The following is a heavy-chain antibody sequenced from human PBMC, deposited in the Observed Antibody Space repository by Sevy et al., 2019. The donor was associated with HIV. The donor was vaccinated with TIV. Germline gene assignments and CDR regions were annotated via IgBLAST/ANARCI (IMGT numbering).Heavy chain of an antibody. CDR3: AKSTPKYYDSSGYYYTYFDY. V-gene: IGHV3-9*01. CDR2: ISWNSGGI. J-gene: IGHJ4*02. CDR1: GFTFDDYA. Sequence: GGSLRLSCAASGFTFDDYAMHWVRQAPGKGLEWVSGISWNSGGIGYADSVKGRFTISRDNAKNSLYLQMNSLRAEDTALYYCAKSTPKYYDSSGYYYTYFDYWGQGTLVTVSS. D-gene: IGHD3-22*01.